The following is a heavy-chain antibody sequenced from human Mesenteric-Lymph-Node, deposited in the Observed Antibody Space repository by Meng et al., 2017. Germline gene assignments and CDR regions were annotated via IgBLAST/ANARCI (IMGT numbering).Heavy chain of an antibody. Sequence: SVKVSCKASGYTFTSYAMNWVRQAPGQGLEWMGGIIPIFGTANYAQKFQGRVTITTDESTSTAYMELSSLRSEDTAVYYCARCSEVVAAGAREYYYYGMDVWGQGTMVIVSS. CDR1: GYTFTSYA. CDR2: IIPIFGTA. CDR3: ARCSEVVAAGAREYYYYGMDV. J-gene: IGHJ6*02. D-gene: IGHD6-13*01. V-gene: IGHV1-69*05.